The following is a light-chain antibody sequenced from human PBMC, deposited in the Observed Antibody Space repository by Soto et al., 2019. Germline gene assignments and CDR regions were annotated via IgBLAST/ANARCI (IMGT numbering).Light chain of an antibody. CDR3: TSYAGGNNV. V-gene: IGLV2-8*01. J-gene: IGLJ1*01. CDR2: EVN. CDR1: SRDVGGYNY. Sequence: QSALTQPPSASGSPGQSVTISCTGTSRDVGGYNYVSWYQQHPGKVPKLMVYEVNQRPSGVPDRFSGSKSGNTVSLTVSGLQAEDEADYYCTSYAGGNNVFGTGTKLTVL.